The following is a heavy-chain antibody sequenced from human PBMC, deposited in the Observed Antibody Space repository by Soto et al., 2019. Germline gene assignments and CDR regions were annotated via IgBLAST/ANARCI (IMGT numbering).Heavy chain of an antibody. Sequence: GGSLRLSCAASGFTFSSYAMGWVRQAAGRGLEWVSAISGGGGGTYYADSVKGRFTISRDNSKNTLYLQMNSLRDEDTAVYYCAKDALSRIAVAGAGGFDYWGQGALVTVSS. CDR1: GFTFSSYA. J-gene: IGHJ4*02. CDR3: AKDALSRIAVAGAGGFDY. CDR2: ISGGGGGT. D-gene: IGHD6-19*01. V-gene: IGHV3-23*01.